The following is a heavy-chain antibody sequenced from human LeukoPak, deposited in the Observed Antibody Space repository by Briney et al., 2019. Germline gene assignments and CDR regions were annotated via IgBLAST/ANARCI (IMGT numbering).Heavy chain of an antibody. CDR2: ISGSGGST. CDR3: AKSQDGGRLFHFDY. CDR1: GYTVSSNH. V-gene: IGHV3-23*01. J-gene: IGHJ4*02. D-gene: IGHD1-26*01. Sequence: PGGSLRLSCVASGYTVSSNHMNWVRQAPGKGLEWVSAISGSGGSTYSADSVKGRFTISRDNSKNTLYLQMNSLRAEDTAVYFCAKSQDGGRLFHFDYWGQGTLVTVSS.